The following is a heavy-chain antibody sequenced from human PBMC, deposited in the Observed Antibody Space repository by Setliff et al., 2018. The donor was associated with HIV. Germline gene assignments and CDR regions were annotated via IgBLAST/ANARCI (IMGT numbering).Heavy chain of an antibody. CDR1: GASMTDFY. Sequence: PSETLSLTCTVSGASMTDFYWSWIRQPAGKGLEWIGRVDTTGNTNYNPSLNSRVTILADTSKNHFSLELRSVTAADSAIYYCARDVRWELFPGYFYYYYMDVWGTGTTVTVSS. CDR3: ARDVRWELFPGYFYYYYMDV. CDR2: VDTTGNT. D-gene: IGHD3-10*01. V-gene: IGHV4-4*07. J-gene: IGHJ6*03.